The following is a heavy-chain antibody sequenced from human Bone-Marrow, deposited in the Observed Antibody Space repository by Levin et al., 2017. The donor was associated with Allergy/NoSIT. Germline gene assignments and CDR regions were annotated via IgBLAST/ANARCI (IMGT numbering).Heavy chain of an antibody. V-gene: IGHV3-11*01. CDR2: ISANTQNI. J-gene: IGHJ4*01. D-gene: IGHD1-1*01. CDR3: ARDYHYNWNDGHGAY. CDR1: GFTFREYY. Sequence: GESLKISCAASGFTFREYYMSWIRQAPGRGLEWVSYISANTQNIKYADSVKGRFTISRDSAKNSLYLEMNSLRVEDTAVYYCARDYHYNWNDGHGAYWGQGTLVTVSS.